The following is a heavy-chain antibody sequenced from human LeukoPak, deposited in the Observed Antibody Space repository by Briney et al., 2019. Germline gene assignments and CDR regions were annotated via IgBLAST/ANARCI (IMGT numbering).Heavy chain of an antibody. CDR2: IYYSGST. CDR3: ARLVTEYGDYATYYYYYMDV. J-gene: IGHJ6*03. D-gene: IGHD4-17*01. CDR1: GGSISSSSYY. V-gene: IGHV4-39*01. Sequence: SETLSLTCAVSGGSISSSSYYWGWIRQPPGKGLEWIGSIYYSGSTYYNPSLKSRVTISVDTSKNQFSLKLSSVTAADTAVYYCARLVTEYGDYATYYYYYMDVWGKGTTVTISS.